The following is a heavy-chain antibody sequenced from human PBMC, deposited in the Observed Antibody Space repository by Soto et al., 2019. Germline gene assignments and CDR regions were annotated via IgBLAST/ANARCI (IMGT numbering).Heavy chain of an antibody. Sequence: GESLKISCKGSGYSFTSYWIGWVRQMPGKGLEWMGIIYPGDSDTRYSPSFQGQATISADKSISTAYLQWSSLKASDTAMYYCASRAYCGGDCYSGADYWGQGTLVTVSS. CDR1: GYSFTSYW. D-gene: IGHD2-21*02. V-gene: IGHV5-51*01. CDR2: IYPGDSDT. CDR3: ASRAYCGGDCYSGADY. J-gene: IGHJ4*02.